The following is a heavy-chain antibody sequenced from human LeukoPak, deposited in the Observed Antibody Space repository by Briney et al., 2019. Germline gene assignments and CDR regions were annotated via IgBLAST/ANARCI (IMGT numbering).Heavy chain of an antibody. V-gene: IGHV1-69*05. J-gene: IGHJ4*02. CDR2: IIPIFGTA. D-gene: IGHD1-26*01. CDR3: ARDGASVGLVGATLFLDY. CDR1: GGTFGSYA. Sequence: ASVKVSCKASGGTFGSYAISWVRQAPGQGLEWMGGIIPIFGTANYAQKFQGRVTITTDESTSTAYMELSSLRSEDTAVYYCARDGASVGLVGATLFLDYWGQGTLVTVSS.